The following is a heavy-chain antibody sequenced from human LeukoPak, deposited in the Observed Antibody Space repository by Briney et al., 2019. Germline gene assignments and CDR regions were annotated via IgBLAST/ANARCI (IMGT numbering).Heavy chain of an antibody. Sequence: GASVKVSCKASGYTFTSYDINWVRQATGQGLEWMGWMNPKSGNTGYAQKFQGRVTMTRNTSISTAYMELSSLRSEDTAVYYCARGRYYDSSGSTTFDYWGQGTLVTVSS. CDR3: ARGRYYDSSGSTTFDY. CDR1: GYTFTSYD. V-gene: IGHV1-8*01. D-gene: IGHD3-22*01. CDR2: MNPKSGNT. J-gene: IGHJ4*02.